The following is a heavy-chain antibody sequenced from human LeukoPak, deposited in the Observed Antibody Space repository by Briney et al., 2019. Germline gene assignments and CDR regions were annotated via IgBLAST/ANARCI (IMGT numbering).Heavy chain of an antibody. Sequence: PGRSLRLSCAASGFTFSSCGMHWVRQAPGKGLECVLSISSSSSYIYYADSVKGRFTISRDNAQNLLYLQMNSLRAEDTAVYYCARDFIVGGTRAFDYWGQGTLVTVSS. CDR1: GFTFSSCG. CDR3: ARDFIVGGTRAFDY. CDR2: ISSSSSYI. V-gene: IGHV3-21*01. J-gene: IGHJ4*02. D-gene: IGHD1-26*01.